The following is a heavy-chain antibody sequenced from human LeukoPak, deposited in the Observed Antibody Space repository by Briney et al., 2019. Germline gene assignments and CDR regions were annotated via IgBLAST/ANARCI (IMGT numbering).Heavy chain of an antibody. D-gene: IGHD1/OR15-1a*01. Sequence: ASVKVSCKASGYTFTTYDIGWVRHGSGQGLEWMGWVNPYSGNTAYAQKFQCRVTMTRDTSISTAYMELNSLRSEDTAVYYCARVAYTTSWNNDYWGQGTLVTVSS. J-gene: IGHJ4*02. CDR2: VNPYSGNT. V-gene: IGHV1-8*01. CDR3: ARVAYTTSWNNDY. CDR1: GYTFTTYD.